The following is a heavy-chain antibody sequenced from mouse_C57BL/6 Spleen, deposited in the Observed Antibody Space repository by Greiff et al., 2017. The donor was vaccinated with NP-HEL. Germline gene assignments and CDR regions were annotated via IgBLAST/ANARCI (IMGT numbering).Heavy chain of an antibody. CDR2: INPGSGGT. V-gene: IGHV1-54*01. CDR3: ARKAPDLGPFAY. Sequence: VQLQQSGAELVRPGTSVKVSCKASGYAFTNYLIEWVKQRPGQGLEWIGVINPGSGGTNYNEKFKGKATLTADKSSSTAYMQLSSLTSEDSAVYVCARKAPDLGPFAYWGQGTLVTVSA. D-gene: IGHD4-1*01. CDR1: GYAFTNYL. J-gene: IGHJ3*01.